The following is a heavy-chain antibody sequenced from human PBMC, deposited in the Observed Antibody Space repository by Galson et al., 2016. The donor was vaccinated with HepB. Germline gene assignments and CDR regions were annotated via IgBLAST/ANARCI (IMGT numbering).Heavy chain of an antibody. Sequence: SLRLSCAASGFTFRHYWIHWVRQAPGKGLVRVSRINSDGSSTTYADSVKGRFTISRDNAKNTLYLPMNSLRAEDTAVYYCARDLYGAGGWANVALDIWGQGTMVIVSS. J-gene: IGHJ3*02. CDR3: ARDLYGAGGWANVALDI. CDR1: GFTFRHYW. CDR2: INSDGSST. D-gene: IGHD6-19*01. V-gene: IGHV3-74*03.